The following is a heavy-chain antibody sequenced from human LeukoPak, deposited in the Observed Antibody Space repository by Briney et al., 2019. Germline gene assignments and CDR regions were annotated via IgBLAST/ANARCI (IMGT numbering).Heavy chain of an antibody. V-gene: IGHV5-51*01. J-gene: IGHJ4*02. D-gene: IGHD3-9*01. CDR3: ARHSPRYFVDY. CDR2: IYPSDSDI. CDR1: GYSFTTYW. Sequence: GESLKISCKGSGYSFTTYWIGWVRQMPGKGLEWMGIIYPSDSDIGYSPSFQGQVTISADKSTNTAYLRWSSLKASDSAKYFCARHSPRYFVDYWGQGTLVTVSS.